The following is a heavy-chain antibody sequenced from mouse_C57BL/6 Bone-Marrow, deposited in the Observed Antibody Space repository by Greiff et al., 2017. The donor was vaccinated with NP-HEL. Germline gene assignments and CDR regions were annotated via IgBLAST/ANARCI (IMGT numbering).Heavy chain of an antibody. V-gene: IGHV3-6*01. J-gene: IGHJ2*01. CDR2: ISYDGSN. Sequence: EVQLQQSGPGLVKPSQSLSLPCSVTGYSITSGYYWNWIRQFPENKLEWMGYISYDGSNNYNPALKNRITFTRDTSKNQFFLKLNSVATEDTATYCCGREGLTTVVDYWGQGTTLTVSS. D-gene: IGHD1-1*02. CDR3: GREGLTTVVDY. CDR1: GYSITSGYY.